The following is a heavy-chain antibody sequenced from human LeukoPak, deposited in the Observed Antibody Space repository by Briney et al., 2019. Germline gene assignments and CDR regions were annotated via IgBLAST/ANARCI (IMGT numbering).Heavy chain of an antibody. CDR1: GFTFSTYG. J-gene: IGHJ4*02. CDR3: AKGYGGSHFDY. CDR2: IRYDESKT. V-gene: IGHV3-30*02. Sequence: GGSLRLSCAASGFTFSTYGMHWVRQAPGKGLEWVAFIRYDESKTYYADSVRGRFIISRDNSKNTLYLQMNGLRVADTAIYYCAKGYGGSHFDYWGQAGLVGVSS. D-gene: IGHD4-23*01.